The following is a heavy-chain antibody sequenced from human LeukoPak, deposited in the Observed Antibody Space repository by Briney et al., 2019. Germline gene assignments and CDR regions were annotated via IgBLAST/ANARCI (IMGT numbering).Heavy chain of an antibody. Sequence: RSGGSLRLSCAASGFTFSSYSMNWVRQAPGKGLEWVSSISSSSSYIYYADSVKGRFTISRDNAKNSLYLQMNSLRAEDTAVYYCARGSDYYDSSGYFDYWGQGTLVTVSS. CDR2: ISSSSSYI. J-gene: IGHJ4*02. CDR3: ARGSDYYDSSGYFDY. D-gene: IGHD3-22*01. CDR1: GFTFSSYS. V-gene: IGHV3-21*01.